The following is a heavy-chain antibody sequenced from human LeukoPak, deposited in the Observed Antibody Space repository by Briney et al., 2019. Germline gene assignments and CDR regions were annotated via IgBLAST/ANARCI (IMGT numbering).Heavy chain of an antibody. D-gene: IGHD1-26*01. CDR1: GGTFSSYG. CDR3: ARDSTSSWETAFDV. J-gene: IGHJ3*01. CDR2: ISGSGGST. V-gene: IGHV3-23*01. Sequence: SCKASGGTFSSYGMSWVRQAPGKGLEWVSAISGSGGSTYYADSVKGRFTISRDNAKNSLYLQMNSLRAEDTAVYYCARDSTSSWETAFDVWGQGTMVTVSS.